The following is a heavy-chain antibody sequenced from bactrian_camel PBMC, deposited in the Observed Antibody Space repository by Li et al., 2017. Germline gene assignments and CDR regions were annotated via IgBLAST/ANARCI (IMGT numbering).Heavy chain of an antibody. CDR3: AADRALEDDCYVGSLYTDFAY. V-gene: IGHV3S40*01. Sequence: VQLVESGGGSAQAGGSLRLSCTYTRRPNYVTWFRQGPGNGREGVAAIYTGDARTVYYADSVKGRFTISPDNEKNTVYLQMNSLKPEDTAMYYCAADRALEDDCYVGSLYTDFAYWGQGTQVTV. CDR1: TRRPNY. CDR2: IYTGDART. D-gene: IGHD1*01. J-gene: IGHJ6*01.